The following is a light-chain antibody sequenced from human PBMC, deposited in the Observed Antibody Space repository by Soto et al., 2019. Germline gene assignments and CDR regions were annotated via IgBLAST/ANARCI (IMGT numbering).Light chain of an antibody. V-gene: IGKV3-20*01. Sequence: EIVLTQSPGTLSLSPGERATLSCRASQSVRSSFFAWYQQKPGQAPRLLIYDVSVRATGIPDRFSGSGSGTDFTLTINRLEPEDFAVYYCQQYENSVMYTFG. CDR1: QSVRSSF. CDR2: DVS. CDR3: QQYENSVMYT. J-gene: IGKJ2*01.